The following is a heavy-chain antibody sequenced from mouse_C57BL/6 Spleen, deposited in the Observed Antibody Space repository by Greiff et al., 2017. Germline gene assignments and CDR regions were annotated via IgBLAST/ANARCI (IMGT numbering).Heavy chain of an antibody. CDR1: GYTFTSYW. D-gene: IGHD4-1*01. CDR2: IDPSDSYT. Sequence: VQLQQSGAELVRPGTSVKLSCKASGYTFTSYWMHWVKQRPGQGLEWIGVIDPSDSYTTYNQKFKGKATLTVDHSSSTAYMQLSSLTSEYSAVYYCAREGWDVGAIDYWGQGTSVTVSS. CDR3: AREGWDVGAIDY. J-gene: IGHJ4*01. V-gene: IGHV1-59*01.